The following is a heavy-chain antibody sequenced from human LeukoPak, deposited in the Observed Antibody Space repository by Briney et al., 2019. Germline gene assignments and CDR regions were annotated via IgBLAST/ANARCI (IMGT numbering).Heavy chain of an antibody. Sequence: GGSLRLSCAASGFTFNTYTMNWVRQAPGKGLEWVSGISGRGDGTYYADFVKGRFTISRDNSNNTLFLQMNSLRVEDTATYYCAKGTERYREVSSFDSWGRGTLVAVSS. D-gene: IGHD3-10*01. CDR2: ISGRGDGT. J-gene: IGHJ4*02. CDR3: AKGTERYREVSSFDS. V-gene: IGHV3-23*01. CDR1: GFTFNTYT.